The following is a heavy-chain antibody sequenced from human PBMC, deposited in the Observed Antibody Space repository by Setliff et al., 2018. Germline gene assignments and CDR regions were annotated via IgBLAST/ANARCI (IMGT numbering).Heavy chain of an antibody. Sequence: PGGSLRLSCAASGFTFRDYGMHWVRQAPGKGLEWVAGLWFDGTKKTYGDSVKGRFTISRDNSENTLYLQMNSLRAEDTAVYYCARNWATAQHYYYGMDVWGQGTTVTSP. D-gene: IGHD2-21*02. CDR3: ARNWATAQHYYYGMDV. V-gene: IGHV3-33*01. CDR2: LWFDGTKK. J-gene: IGHJ6*02. CDR1: GFTFRDYG.